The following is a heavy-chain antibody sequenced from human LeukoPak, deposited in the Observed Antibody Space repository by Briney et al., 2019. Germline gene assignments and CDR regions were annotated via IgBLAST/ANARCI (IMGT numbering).Heavy chain of an antibody. J-gene: IGHJ4*02. V-gene: IGHV3-7*04. Sequence: PGGSLRLSCAASGFTFSSYWISWVRQAPGKGLEWVANIKQDGSEKYYVDSVKGRFTISRDNAKNSLYLQMNSLRAEDTAVYYCARARWYEGAPDDYWGQGTLVTVSS. CDR2: IKQDGSEK. D-gene: IGHD6-13*01. CDR1: GFTFSSYW. CDR3: ARARWYEGAPDDY.